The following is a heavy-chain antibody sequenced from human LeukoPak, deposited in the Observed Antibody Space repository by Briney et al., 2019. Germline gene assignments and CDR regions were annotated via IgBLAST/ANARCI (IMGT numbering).Heavy chain of an antibody. CDR3: VLERITIFGVVTLRQSDAFDI. Sequence: SETLSLTCAVYGGSFSGYYWSWIRQPPGKGLEWIGEINHSGSTNYNPSLKSRVTISVDRSKNQFSLKLSSVTAADTAVYYCVLERITIFGVVTLRQSDAFDIWGQGTMVTVSS. CDR2: INHSGST. J-gene: IGHJ3*02. V-gene: IGHV4-34*01. CDR1: GGSFSGYY. D-gene: IGHD3-3*01.